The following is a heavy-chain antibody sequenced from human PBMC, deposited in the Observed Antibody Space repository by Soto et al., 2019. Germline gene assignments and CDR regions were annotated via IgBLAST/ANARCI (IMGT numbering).Heavy chain of an antibody. D-gene: IGHD6-13*01. CDR1: GVSISENH. CDR2: VHFRGST. Sequence: QVRLQESGPGLVKPSQTLSLTCDVSGVSISENHWSWIRQAPGKGLDWVGYVHFRGSTTYNPSLAPRLNISFDMSKSQVYLQLTSVTAADTAVYYCARFGAAAAHDDNWGRGVLVTVSS. CDR3: ARFGAAAAHDDN. J-gene: IGHJ4*01. V-gene: IGHV4-59*01.